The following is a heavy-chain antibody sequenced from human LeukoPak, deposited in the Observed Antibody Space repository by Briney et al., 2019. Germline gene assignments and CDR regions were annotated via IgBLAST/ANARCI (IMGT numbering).Heavy chain of an antibody. D-gene: IGHD3-22*01. Sequence: GASVKVSCKASGYTFTSYGISWVRQAPGQGLEWMGGIIPIFGTTNYAQKFQGRVTITADESTSTAYMELSSLRSEDTAVYYCARGGGGYYYDSSGYSEETTAFNYWGQGTLVTVPS. CDR1: GYTFTSYG. V-gene: IGHV1-69*13. CDR2: IIPIFGTT. J-gene: IGHJ4*02. CDR3: ARGGGGYYYDSSGYSEETTAFNY.